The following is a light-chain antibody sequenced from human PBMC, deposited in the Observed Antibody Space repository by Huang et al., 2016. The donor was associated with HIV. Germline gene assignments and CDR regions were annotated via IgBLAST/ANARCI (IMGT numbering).Light chain of an antibody. CDR1: QSVSNN. J-gene: IGKJ2*01. CDR2: GAS. Sequence: EIVMTQSPATLSVSPGERATLSCRASQSVSNNLACYQQKPGLAPTLLIYGASTRATGIPARFSGSGSGTRFTLTISSLQSEDFAVYYCQQYNNWPPEYTFGQGTKLEIK. CDR3: QQYNNWPPEYT. V-gene: IGKV3-15*01.